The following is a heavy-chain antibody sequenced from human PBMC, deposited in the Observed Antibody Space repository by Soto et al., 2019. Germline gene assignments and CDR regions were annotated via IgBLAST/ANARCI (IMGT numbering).Heavy chain of an antibody. Sequence: ASVKVSCKASGYTFTSYYMHWVRQAPGQGLEWMGIINPSGGSTSYAQKFRGRVTMTRDTSTSTVYMELSSLRSEDTAVYYCARHLGYGQSYYYYGMDVWGQGTTVTVSS. V-gene: IGHV1-46*01. D-gene: IGHD5-12*01. CDR1: GYTFTSYY. CDR2: INPSGGST. CDR3: ARHLGYGQSYYYYGMDV. J-gene: IGHJ6*02.